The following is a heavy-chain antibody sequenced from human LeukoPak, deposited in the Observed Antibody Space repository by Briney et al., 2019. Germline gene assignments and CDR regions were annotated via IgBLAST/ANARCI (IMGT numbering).Heavy chain of an antibody. J-gene: IGHJ4*02. Sequence: ASVKVSCKASGYTFTSYYMHWVRQVPGQGLEWMGIINPSGGSTSYAQKFQGRVTMTRDTSTSTVYMELSSLRSEDTAVYYCAREKGSQYYYDSSGYQDFDYWGQGTLVTVSS. CDR1: GYTFTSYY. CDR3: AREKGSQYYYDSSGYQDFDY. CDR2: INPSGGST. V-gene: IGHV1-46*01. D-gene: IGHD3-22*01.